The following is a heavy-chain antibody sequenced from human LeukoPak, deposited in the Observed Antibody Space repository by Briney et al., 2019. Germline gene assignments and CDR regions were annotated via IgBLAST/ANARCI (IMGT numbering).Heavy chain of an antibody. D-gene: IGHD3-10*01. CDR2: TYYSGST. J-gene: IGHJ4*02. Sequence: PSETLSLTCTVSGGSISSFYWSWIRQPPGKGLEWIAYTYYSGSTNYNPSLKSRVTISVDTSKDQFSLKLSYVTAADTAVYYCARSGFGEANFDYWGQGTLVTVSS. CDR3: ARSGFGEANFDY. CDR1: GGSISSFY. V-gene: IGHV4-59*08.